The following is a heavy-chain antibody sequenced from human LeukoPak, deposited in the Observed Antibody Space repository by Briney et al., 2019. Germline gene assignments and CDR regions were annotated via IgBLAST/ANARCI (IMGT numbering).Heavy chain of an antibody. J-gene: IGHJ4*02. CDR3: ARGPYSSGWSQGRNFDY. D-gene: IGHD6-19*01. Sequence: SETLSLTCDVYGGSFSGYYWSWIRQPPGKGLEWIGEINHSGSTNYNPSLKSRVTISVDTSKNQFSLKLSSVTAADTAVYYCARGPYSSGWSQGRNFDYWGQGTLVTVSS. CDR2: INHSGST. V-gene: IGHV4-34*01. CDR1: GGSFSGYY.